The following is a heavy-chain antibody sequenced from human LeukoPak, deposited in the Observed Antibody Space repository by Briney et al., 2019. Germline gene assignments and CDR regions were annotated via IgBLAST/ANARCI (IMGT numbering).Heavy chain of an antibody. V-gene: IGHV1-18*01. CDR2: ISAYNSST. CDR1: GYTFTSYA. CDR3: ARESYCSSTSCYSDYYYYGMDV. J-gene: IGHJ6*02. Sequence: ASVTVSCTASGYTFTSYAMHWVRQAPGQGLEWMGWISAYNSSTNYAQKLQGRVTMTTDTSTSTAYMELRSLRSDDTAVYYCARESYCSSTSCYSDYYYYGMDVWGQGTTVAVSS. D-gene: IGHD2-2*01.